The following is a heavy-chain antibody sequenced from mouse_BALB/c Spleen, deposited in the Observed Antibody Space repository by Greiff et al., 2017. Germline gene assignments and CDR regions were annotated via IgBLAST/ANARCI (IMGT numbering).Heavy chain of an antibody. Sequence: EVKLVESGGGLVKPGGSLKLSCAASGFAFSSYDMSWVRQTPEKRLEWVAYISSGGGSTYYPDTVKGRFTISRDNAKNTLYLQMSSLKSEDTAMYYCAKRATLRGGYFEVWGAGTTVTVSS. D-gene: IGHD6-1*01. CDR3: AKRATLRGGYFEV. J-gene: IGHJ1*01. CDR1: GFAFSSYD. V-gene: IGHV5-12-1*01. CDR2: ISSGGGST.